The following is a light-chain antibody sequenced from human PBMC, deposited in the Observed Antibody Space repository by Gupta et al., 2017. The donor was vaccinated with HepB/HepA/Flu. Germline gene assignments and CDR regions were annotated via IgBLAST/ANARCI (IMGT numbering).Light chain of an antibody. Sequence: QSALTQPASVSGSPGQSITISCTGTRSDVGTYKLVSWYQQHPGKAPQLMIYEVNRRPSGVSDRFSGSKSGNTASLTISGLQAEDEADYYCCSYEGTTYNWVFGGGTKLTVL. V-gene: IGLV2-23*02. CDR2: EVN. CDR3: CSYEGTTYNWV. J-gene: IGLJ3*02. CDR1: RSDVGTYKL.